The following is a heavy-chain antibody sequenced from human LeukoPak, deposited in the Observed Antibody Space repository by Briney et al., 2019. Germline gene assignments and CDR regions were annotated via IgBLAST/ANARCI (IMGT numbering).Heavy chain of an antibody. Sequence: GASVKVSCKASGYTFIGYYMHWVRQAPGQGLEWMGWINPNSGGTNYAQKFQGRVTMTRDTSISTAYMELSRLRSDDTAVYYCARSLDSSSWYAYWGQGTLVTVSS. V-gene: IGHV1-2*02. CDR1: GYTFIGYY. J-gene: IGHJ4*02. CDR2: INPNSGGT. D-gene: IGHD6-13*01. CDR3: ARSLDSSSWYAY.